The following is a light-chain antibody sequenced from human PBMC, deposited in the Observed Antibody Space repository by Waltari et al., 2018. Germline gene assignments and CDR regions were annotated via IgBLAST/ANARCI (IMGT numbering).Light chain of an antibody. J-gene: IGKJ1*01. CDR3: QQHGTLPAT. CDR1: QSVGSSS. CDR2: RAS. Sequence: EIALTQSPGTASLSPGERVTLSCRAIQSVGSSSLAWYQQKPGQAPRLVIYRASRRATGIPDRFSGSGSGTDFSLTISRLEPEDFSVYYCQQHGTLPATFGQGTKVESK. V-gene: IGKV3-20*01.